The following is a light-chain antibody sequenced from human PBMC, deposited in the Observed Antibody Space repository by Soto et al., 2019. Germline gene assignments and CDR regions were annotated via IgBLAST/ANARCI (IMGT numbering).Light chain of an antibody. CDR1: QSINNN. CDR2: GAS. V-gene: IGKV3-15*01. CDR3: QQYNNWPLT. J-gene: IGKJ4*01. Sequence: EIVMTQSPATLSVSPGERATLSCRASQSINNNLAWYQQKPGQGPRLLIYGASSRATGIPARFSGSGSGTGFTLTISSLQSEDCAIYYCQQYNNWPLTFGGGTKVEIK.